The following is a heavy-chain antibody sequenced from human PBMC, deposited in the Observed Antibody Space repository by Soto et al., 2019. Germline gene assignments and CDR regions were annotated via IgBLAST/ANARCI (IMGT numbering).Heavy chain of an antibody. V-gene: IGHV4-59*01. CDR3: ARVRPYCSGGSCPREDWFDP. D-gene: IGHD2-15*01. CDR1: GGSISSYY. J-gene: IGHJ5*02. Sequence: PSETLSLTCTVSGGSISSYYWSWIRQPPGKGLEWIGYIYYSGSTNYSPSLKSRVTISVDTSKNQFSLKLSSVTAADTAVYYCARVRPYCSGGSCPREDWFDPWGQGTLVTVSS. CDR2: IYYSGST.